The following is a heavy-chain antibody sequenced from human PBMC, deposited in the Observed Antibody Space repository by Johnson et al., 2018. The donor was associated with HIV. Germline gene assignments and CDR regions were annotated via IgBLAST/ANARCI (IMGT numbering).Heavy chain of an antibody. CDR2: IRYDGSNK. J-gene: IGHJ3*02. D-gene: IGHD4-17*01. CDR1: GFTFSSYG. Sequence: QVQLVESGGGVVQPGGSLRLSCAASGFTFSSYGMHWVRQAPGKGLAWVAFIRYDGSNKYYADSVKGRFTISRDNSKNSLYLQMNSLRAEDAAVYYCANGKPARDYVDDDAFDIWGQGTMVTVSS. CDR3: ANGKPARDYVDDDAFDI. V-gene: IGHV3-30*02.